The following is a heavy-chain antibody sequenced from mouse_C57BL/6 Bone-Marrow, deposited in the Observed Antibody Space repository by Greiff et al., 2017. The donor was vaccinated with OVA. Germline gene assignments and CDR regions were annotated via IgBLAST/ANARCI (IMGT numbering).Heavy chain of an antibody. CDR2: IYPGDGDT. J-gene: IGHJ2*01. Sequence: VQRVESGPELVKPGASVKISCKASGYAFSSSWMNWVKQRPGKGLEWIGRIYPGDGDTNYNGKFKGKATLTADKSSSTAYMQLSSLTSEDSAVYVCAVYGNYDYWGQGTTLTVSS. V-gene: IGHV1-82*01. D-gene: IGHD2-1*01. CDR3: AVYGNYDY. CDR1: GYAFSSSW.